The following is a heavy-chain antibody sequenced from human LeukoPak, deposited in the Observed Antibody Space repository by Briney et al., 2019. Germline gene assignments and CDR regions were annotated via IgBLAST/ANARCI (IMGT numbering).Heavy chain of an antibody. CDR1: GGSFSGYY. J-gene: IGHJ3*02. CDR2: INHSGST. V-gene: IGHV4-34*01. D-gene: IGHD5-18*01. CDR3: ARDGLQSYGDAFDI. Sequence: SETLSLTCAVYGGSFSGYYWSWIRQPPGKGLEWIGEINHSGSTNYNPSLKSRVTISVDTSKNRFSLKLSSVTAADTAVYYCARDGLQSYGDAFDIWGQGTMVTVSS.